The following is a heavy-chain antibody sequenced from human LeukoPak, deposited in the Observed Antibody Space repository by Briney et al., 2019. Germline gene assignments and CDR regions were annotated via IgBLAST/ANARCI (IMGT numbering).Heavy chain of an antibody. CDR3: ASQTYYYDSSGYYYNWFDP. CDR1: GGSISSYY. J-gene: IGHJ5*02. CDR2: IYYSVST. V-gene: IGHV4-59*08. Sequence: SGTLSLTCTVSGGSISSYYWNWIRQPPGKGLEWIGYIYYSVSTNYNPSLKSRVTISVDTSKNQFSLKLSSVTAADTAVYYCASQTYYYDSSGYYYNWFDPWGQGTLVTVSS. D-gene: IGHD3-22*01.